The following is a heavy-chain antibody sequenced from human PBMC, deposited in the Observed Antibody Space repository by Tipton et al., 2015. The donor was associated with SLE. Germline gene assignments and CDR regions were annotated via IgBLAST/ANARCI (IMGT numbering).Heavy chain of an antibody. V-gene: IGHV4-59*11. J-gene: IGHJ4*02. Sequence: TLSLTCTVSGGSISSHYWSWIRQPPGKGLEWIGYIYYSGSTNYNPSLKSRVTISVDTSKNQFSLKLSSVTAADTAVYYCASGAMDFDYWGQGTLVTVSS. CDR3: ASGAMDFDY. CDR1: GGSISSHY. CDR2: IYYSGST. D-gene: IGHD5-18*01.